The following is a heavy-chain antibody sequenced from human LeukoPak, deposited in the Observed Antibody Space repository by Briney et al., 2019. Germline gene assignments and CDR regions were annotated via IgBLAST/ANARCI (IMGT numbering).Heavy chain of an antibody. CDR2: INPSGGST. J-gene: IGHJ4*02. CDR3: ARDQASETFDY. Sequence: GASVKVSCKASGYTFTSYYMHWVRQGPGQGLEWMGIINPSGGSTSYAQKFQGRVTMTRDTSTSTVYMELSSLRSEDTAVYYCARDQASETFDYWGQGTLVTVSS. CDR1: GYTFTSYY. V-gene: IGHV1-46*01.